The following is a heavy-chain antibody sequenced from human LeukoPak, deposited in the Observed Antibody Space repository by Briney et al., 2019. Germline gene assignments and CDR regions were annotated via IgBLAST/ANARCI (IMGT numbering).Heavy chain of an antibody. V-gene: IGHV4-59*08. Sequence: SETLSLTCTVSGGSISSYYWSWIRQPPGKGLEWIGYIYYSGSTNYNPSLKSRVTISVDTSKNQFSLKLSSVTAADTAVYYCARVGYSSSVAFDYWGQGTLVTVS. D-gene: IGHD6-6*01. CDR2: IYYSGST. CDR3: ARVGYSSSVAFDY. CDR1: GGSISSYY. J-gene: IGHJ4*02.